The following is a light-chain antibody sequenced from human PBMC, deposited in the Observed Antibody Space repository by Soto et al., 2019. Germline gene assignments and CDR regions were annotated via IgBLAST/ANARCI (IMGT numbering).Light chain of an antibody. CDR3: QQYDNWPQT. CDR2: AAS. Sequence: EVLMTQSPGTLSVSPGEGATLSCWASQSISAKLAWYQQKPGQAPRLLMYAASTRATDIPVRFSGSGSGTEFTLTISGLQSEDSAVYYCQQYDNWPQTFGQGTKVEIK. CDR1: QSISAK. V-gene: IGKV3-15*01. J-gene: IGKJ1*01.